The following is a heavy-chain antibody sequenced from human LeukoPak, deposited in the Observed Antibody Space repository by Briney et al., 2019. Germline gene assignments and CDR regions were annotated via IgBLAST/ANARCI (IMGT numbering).Heavy chain of an antibody. CDR1: GASITHDYYF. CDR2: IFHSGNT. D-gene: IGHD1-14*01. CDR3: AGLEAPGAGADY. Sequence: PSQTLSLTCTVSGASITHDYYFWSWIRQPPEKGLEFIGYIFHSGNTYYNASLKSRVTISIDTSKSQFSLNLNSVTAADTAVYYCAGLEAPGAGADYWGQGTLVTVSS. V-gene: IGHV4-30-4*01. J-gene: IGHJ4*02.